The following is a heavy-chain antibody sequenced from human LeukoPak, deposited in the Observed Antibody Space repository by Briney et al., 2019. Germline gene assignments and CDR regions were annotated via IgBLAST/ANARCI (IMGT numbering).Heavy chain of an antibody. CDR3: ARDYSGYDPDAFDI. Sequence: GGSLRLSCAASGFTFSSYSMNWVRQAPGKGLEWVSYISSSSSTIYYADSVKGRFTISRDNAKNSLYLQMNSLRAEDTAVYYCARDYSGYDPDAFDIWGQGTMVTVSS. D-gene: IGHD5-12*01. J-gene: IGHJ3*02. V-gene: IGHV3-48*01. CDR2: ISSSSSTI. CDR1: GFTFSSYS.